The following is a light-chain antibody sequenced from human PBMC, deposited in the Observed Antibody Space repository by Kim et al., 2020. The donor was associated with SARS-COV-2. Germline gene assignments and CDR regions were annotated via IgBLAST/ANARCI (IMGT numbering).Light chain of an antibody. J-gene: IGLJ1*01. CDR3: FSYAGGGTYV. V-gene: IGLV2-23*01. Sequence: GQPITLSCAGNTRDVGGYDLVSWYQQHPGKAAKLMICEGTKRPSGVSARFAGTKSGNAASLTISRLQADDEADYFCFSYAGGGTYVFGIGTKVTVL. CDR2: EGT. CDR1: TRDVGGYDL.